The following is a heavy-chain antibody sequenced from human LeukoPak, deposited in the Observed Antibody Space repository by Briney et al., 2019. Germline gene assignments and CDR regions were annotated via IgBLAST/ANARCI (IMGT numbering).Heavy chain of an antibody. CDR1: GGTFSSYA. CDR3: ARDKALKGVAARYAFDI. J-gene: IGHJ3*02. V-gene: IGHV1-69*06. Sequence: SVKVSCKASGGTFSSYAISWVRQAPGQGLEWMGGIIPISGTANYAQKFQGRVTITADKSTSTAYMELSSLRSEDTAVYYCARDKALKGVAARYAFDIWGQGTMVTVSS. CDR2: IIPISGTA. D-gene: IGHD2-15*01.